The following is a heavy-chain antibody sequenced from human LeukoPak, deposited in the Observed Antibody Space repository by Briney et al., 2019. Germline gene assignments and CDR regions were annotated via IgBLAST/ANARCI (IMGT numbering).Heavy chain of an antibody. CDR2: IIPIFGTV. CDR1: GGTFSSYA. Sequence: GASVKVSCKPSGGTFSSYAISWVRQAPGQGLEWMGGIIPIFGTVNYAQKFQGRVTITADESTSTAYMELSSLRSEDTAVYYCARGYSSGWYLINLFQTAPQDAFDTWGQGTMVTVSS. J-gene: IGHJ3*02. V-gene: IGHV1-69*13. CDR3: ARGYSSGWYLINLFQTAPQDAFDT. D-gene: IGHD6-19*01.